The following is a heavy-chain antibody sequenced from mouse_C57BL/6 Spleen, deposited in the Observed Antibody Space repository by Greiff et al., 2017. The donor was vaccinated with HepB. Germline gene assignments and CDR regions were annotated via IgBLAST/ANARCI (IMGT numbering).Heavy chain of an antibody. Sequence: VQLKESGPELVKPGASVKMSCKASGYTFTDYNMHWVKQSHGKSLEWIGYINPNNGGTSYNQKFKGKATLTVNKSSSTAYMELRSLTSEDSAVYYCARDGYSNSFDYWGQGTTLTVSS. J-gene: IGHJ2*01. CDR3: ARDGYSNSFDY. CDR2: INPNNGGT. D-gene: IGHD2-5*01. V-gene: IGHV1-22*01. CDR1: GYTFTDYN.